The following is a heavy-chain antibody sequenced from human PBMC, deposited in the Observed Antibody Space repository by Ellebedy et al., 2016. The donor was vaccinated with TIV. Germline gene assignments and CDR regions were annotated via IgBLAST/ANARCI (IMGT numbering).Heavy chain of an antibody. CDR3: ARPLKARSPIGFDY. Sequence: KVSCKGSGYAFPIYWIAWVRQMPGKGLEWLGIIYPGDSDTRYSPSFQGQVTISVDRSISTAYLQWSSLKASDTAMYYCARPLKARSPIGFDYWGQGTLVTVSS. CDR2: IYPGDSDT. V-gene: IGHV5-51*01. D-gene: IGHD5-24*01. CDR1: GYAFPIYW. J-gene: IGHJ4*02.